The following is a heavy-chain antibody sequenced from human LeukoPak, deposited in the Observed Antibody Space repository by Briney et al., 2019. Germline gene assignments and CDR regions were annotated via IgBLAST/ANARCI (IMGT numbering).Heavy chain of an antibody. Sequence: GRSLRLSCAASGFTFSSYIMHWVRQAPGKGLEWVSSISSSRSYIYYADSLKGRFTISRDNAKNSLYLQMDSLRAEDTAVYYCARDVRAVAGLLDYWGQGTLVTVSS. D-gene: IGHD6-19*01. V-gene: IGHV3-21*01. CDR2: ISSSRSYI. CDR1: GFTFSSYI. CDR3: ARDVRAVAGLLDY. J-gene: IGHJ4*02.